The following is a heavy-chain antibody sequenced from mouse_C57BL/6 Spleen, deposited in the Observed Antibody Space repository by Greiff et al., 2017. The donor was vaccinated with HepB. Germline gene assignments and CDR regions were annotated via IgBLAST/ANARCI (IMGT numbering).Heavy chain of an antibody. CDR2: INPSTGGT. J-gene: IGHJ3*01. D-gene: IGHD2-3*01. CDR3: ARGDDGFWFAY. V-gene: IGHV1-42*01. CDR1: GYSFTGYY. Sequence: VQLKESGPELVKPGASVKISCKASGYSFTGYYMNWVKQSPEKSLEWIGEINPSTGGTTYNQKFKAKATLTVDKSSSTAYMQLKSLTSEDSAVYYCARGDDGFWFAYWGQGTLVTVSA.